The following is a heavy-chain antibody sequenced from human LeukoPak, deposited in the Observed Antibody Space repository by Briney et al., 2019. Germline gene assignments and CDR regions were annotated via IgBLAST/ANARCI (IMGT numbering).Heavy chain of an antibody. CDR3: ARDPPTSDIVVVPAAPKFDY. J-gene: IGHJ4*02. CDR1: GGSISSGGYY. CDR2: IYYSGST. Sequence: SETLSLTCTVSGGSISSGGYYWSWIRQHPGKGLEWIGYIYYSGSTYYNPSLKSRVTISVDTSKNQFSLKLSSVTAADTAVYYCARDPPTSDIVVVPAAPKFDYWGQGTLVTVSS. D-gene: IGHD2-2*01. V-gene: IGHV4-31*03.